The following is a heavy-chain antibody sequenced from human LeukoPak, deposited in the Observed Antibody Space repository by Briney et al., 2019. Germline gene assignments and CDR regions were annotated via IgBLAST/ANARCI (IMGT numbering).Heavy chain of an antibody. CDR2: ISGSGGST. V-gene: IGHV3-23*01. CDR1: GFTFSNYA. J-gene: IGHJ4*02. D-gene: IGHD2-2*01. Sequence: PGGSLRLSCAASGFTFSNYAMSWVRQAPGKGLEWVSAISGSGGSTYYAGSVKGRFTISRDNSKNTLYLQMNSLRAEDTAVYYCAKDKAGVVPAATHFDFWGQGTLVTVSS. CDR3: AKDKAGVVPAATHFDF.